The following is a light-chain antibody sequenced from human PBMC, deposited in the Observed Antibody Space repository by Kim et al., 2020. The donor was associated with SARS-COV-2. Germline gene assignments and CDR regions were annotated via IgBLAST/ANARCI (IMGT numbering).Light chain of an antibody. J-gene: IGLJ3*02. CDR3: QVWDSSSDHPV. CDR2: YDR. V-gene: IGLV3-21*04. CDR1: NIRSKS. Sequence: SYELTQPPSVSVAPGKTARITCGGNNIRSKSVHWYQQKPGQAPVLVIYYDRDRPSGIPERFSGSNSGTTATLTISRVEAGDEADYYCQVWDSSSDHPVFGGGTQLTVL.